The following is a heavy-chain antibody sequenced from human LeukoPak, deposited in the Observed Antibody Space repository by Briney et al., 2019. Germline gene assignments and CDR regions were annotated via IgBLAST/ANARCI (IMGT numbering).Heavy chain of an antibody. D-gene: IGHD3-10*01. V-gene: IGHV4-34*01. CDR1: GGSFSGDY. J-gene: IGHJ4*02. Sequence: SGTVSLTCVVYGGSFSGDYWSWIRQPPGGGLEWIGEINYSGRSNYIPSLKSRVTISVDTSKNQFSLKLSSVTAADTAVYYCAREGFGELSHFDYWGQGTLVTVSS. CDR3: AREGFGELSHFDY. CDR2: INYSGRS.